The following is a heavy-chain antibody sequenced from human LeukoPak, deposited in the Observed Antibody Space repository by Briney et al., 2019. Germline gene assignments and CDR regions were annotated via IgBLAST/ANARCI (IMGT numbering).Heavy chain of an antibody. V-gene: IGHV4-39*01. CDR2: ISYSGTT. CDR3: AGHSSSWYYFDY. Sequence: PSETLSLTCSVSDVSISSGIYYWGWIRQPPGRGLEWIGSISYSGTTFYTPSLKSRGTISVDTSKNQFSLKLNSLTATDTAIYYCAGHSSSWYYFDYWAQGILVTVSS. J-gene: IGHJ4*02. CDR1: DVSISSGIYY. D-gene: IGHD6-13*01.